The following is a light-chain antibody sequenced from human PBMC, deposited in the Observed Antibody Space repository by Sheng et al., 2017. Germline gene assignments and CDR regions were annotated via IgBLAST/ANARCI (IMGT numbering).Light chain of an antibody. CDR2: GAS. CDR1: QSVSTY. Sequence: ETVLTQSPATLSLSPGERATLSCRASQSVSTYLAWYQQKPGQAPRLLIYGASTRATGSPARFSGSGSGTEFTLTISSLQSDDLATYYCQHYNSYPYIFGQGTKLEIK. CDR3: QHYNSYPYI. J-gene: IGKJ2*01. V-gene: IGKV3-15*01.